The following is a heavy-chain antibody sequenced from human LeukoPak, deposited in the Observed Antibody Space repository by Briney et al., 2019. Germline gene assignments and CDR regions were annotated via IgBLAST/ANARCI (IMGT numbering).Heavy chain of an antibody. D-gene: IGHD3-22*01. J-gene: IGHJ4*02. Sequence: GGSLRLSCAASGFTFSSYSMNWVRQAPGKGLEWVSSISTGSTYIYYADSVKGRFTISRDNAKNSLYLQMNSLRAEDTAVYYCATDQTNGYYYFDYWGQGTLVTVS. CDR3: ATDQTNGYYYFDY. CDR2: ISTGSTYI. V-gene: IGHV3-21*01. CDR1: GFTFSSYS.